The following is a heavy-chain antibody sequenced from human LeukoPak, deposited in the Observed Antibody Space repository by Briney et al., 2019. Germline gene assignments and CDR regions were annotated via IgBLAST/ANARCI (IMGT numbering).Heavy chain of an antibody. CDR2: ISSSGSTI. CDR3: ASNYGRDGYNRFDY. Sequence: PGGSLRLSCAASGFTFSSYEMNWVRQAPGKGLEWVSYISSSGSTIHYSDSVKGRFTISRDNAKNSLHLQMNSLRAEDTAVYYCASNYGRDGYNRFDYWGQGTVVSVFS. D-gene: IGHD5-24*01. CDR1: GFTFSSYE. J-gene: IGHJ4*02. V-gene: IGHV3-48*03.